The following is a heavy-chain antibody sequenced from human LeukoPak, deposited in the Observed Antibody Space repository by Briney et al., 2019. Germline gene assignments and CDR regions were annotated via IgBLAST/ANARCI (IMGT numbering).Heavy chain of an antibody. V-gene: IGHV4-39*07. J-gene: IGHJ3*02. CDR1: GGSISSSSYY. CDR2: IYYSGST. D-gene: IGHD6-13*01. Sequence: KPSETLSLTCTVSGGSISSSSYYWGWIRQPPGKGLEWIGSIYYSGSTYYNPSLKSRVTISVDTSKNQFSLKLSSVTAADTAVYYCAKNSGYSSSWYGFGGPHDAFDIWGQGTMVTVSS. CDR3: AKNSGYSSSWYGFGGPHDAFDI.